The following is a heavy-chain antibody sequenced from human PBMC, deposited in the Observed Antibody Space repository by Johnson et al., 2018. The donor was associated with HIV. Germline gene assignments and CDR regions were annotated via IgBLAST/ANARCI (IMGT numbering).Heavy chain of an antibody. CDR1: GFTVSRNY. CDR3: AKVGGYSYGES. D-gene: IGHD5-18*01. Sequence: VHLVESGGGLVQPGGSLRLSCAASGFTVSRNYMNWVRQAPGKGLEWVSVIYSGGSTYYPGSVKGRFTISRENAKNSLHLQMNSLRAEDTAVYYCAKVGGYSYGESWGQGTMVTVSS. J-gene: IGHJ3*01. V-gene: IGHV3-66*02. CDR2: IYSGGST.